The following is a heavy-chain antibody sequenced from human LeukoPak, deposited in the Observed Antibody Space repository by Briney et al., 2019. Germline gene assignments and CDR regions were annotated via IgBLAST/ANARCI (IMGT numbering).Heavy chain of an antibody. J-gene: IGHJ5*02. Sequence: ASLKVSCKASGYTFTGYYMHWVRQAPGQRLEWIGWINPNSGGTNYAQKFQGRVTMTRDTSISTAYMELSRLRSDDTAVYYCARESFLYSSSWYGWFDPWGQGTLVTVSS. D-gene: IGHD6-13*01. V-gene: IGHV1-2*02. CDR2: INPNSGGT. CDR3: ARESFLYSSSWYGWFDP. CDR1: GYTFTGYY.